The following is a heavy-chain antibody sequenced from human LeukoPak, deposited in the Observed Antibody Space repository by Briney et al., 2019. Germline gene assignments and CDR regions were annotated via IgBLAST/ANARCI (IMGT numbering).Heavy chain of an antibody. J-gene: IGHJ4*02. D-gene: IGHD3-16*01. Sequence: GGSLRLSCAASGFTFSNAWMSWVRQAPGKGLEWVGRIKSKTDGGTTDYAALVKGRFTISRDDSKNTLYLQMNSLKTEDTAVYYCTTRTNWGGYYFDYWGQGTLVTVSS. CDR1: GFTFSNAW. CDR2: IKSKTDGGTT. CDR3: TTRTNWGGYYFDY. V-gene: IGHV3-15*01.